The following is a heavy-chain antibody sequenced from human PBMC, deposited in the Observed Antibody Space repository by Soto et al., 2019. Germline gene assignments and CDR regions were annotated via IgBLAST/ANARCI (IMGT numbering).Heavy chain of an antibody. J-gene: IGHJ6*02. CDR1: GFTFSSYA. CDR2: ISGSGGST. D-gene: IGHD3-3*01. Sequence: GGSLRLSCAASGFTFSSYAMSWVRQAPGKGLEWVSAISGSGGSTYYADSVKGRFTISRDNSKNTLYLQMNSLRAEDTAVYYCAKWGEGNYDFWSSGMDVWGQGTTVTVSS. V-gene: IGHV3-23*01. CDR3: AKWGEGNYDFWSSGMDV.